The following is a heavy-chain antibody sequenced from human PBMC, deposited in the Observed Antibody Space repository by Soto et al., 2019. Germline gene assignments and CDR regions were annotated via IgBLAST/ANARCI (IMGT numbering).Heavy chain of an antibody. CDR2: ISSDGGNT. V-gene: IGHV3-64*02. CDR1: GFTFSSYS. J-gene: IGHJ6*02. CDR3: ARSSSSSNPYFGMDV. Sequence: GGSLRLSCAASGFTFSSYSMHWVRQAPGKGLEYVSVISSDGGNTYYADSVRGRFTISRDNSKNTLYLQMGSLRLEDMAVYYCARSSSSSNPYFGMDVWGRGTTVTVSS. D-gene: IGHD6-6*01.